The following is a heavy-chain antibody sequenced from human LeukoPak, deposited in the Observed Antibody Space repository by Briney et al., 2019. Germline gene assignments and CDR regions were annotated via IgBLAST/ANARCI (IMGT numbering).Heavy chain of an antibody. D-gene: IGHD3-22*01. Sequence: GGSLRLSCAASGFTFSSYAMSWVRQAPGKGLEWVSAISGSGGSTYYADSVKGRFTISRDNSKNTLYLQMNSLRAEDTAVYYCAISPEYYYDSSGSGYWGQGTLVTVSS. CDR1: GFTFSSYA. CDR3: AISPEYYYDSSGSGY. CDR2: ISGSGGST. J-gene: IGHJ4*02. V-gene: IGHV3-23*01.